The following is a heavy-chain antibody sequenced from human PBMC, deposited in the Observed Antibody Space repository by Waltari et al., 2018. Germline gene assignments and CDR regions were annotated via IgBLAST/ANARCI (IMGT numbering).Heavy chain of an antibody. Sequence: QITLKESGPTLVKPTQTLTLTCTFSGFSLSTSGVGVGWIRPPPGKALEWLALIYWNDDKRYSPSLKSRLTITKDTSKNQVVLTMTNMDPVDTATYYCAHSIPSVWAVAGPYYFDYWGQGTLVTVSS. D-gene: IGHD6-19*01. CDR2: IYWNDDK. V-gene: IGHV2-5*01. CDR3: AHSIPSVWAVAGPYYFDY. J-gene: IGHJ4*02. CDR1: GFSLSTSGVG.